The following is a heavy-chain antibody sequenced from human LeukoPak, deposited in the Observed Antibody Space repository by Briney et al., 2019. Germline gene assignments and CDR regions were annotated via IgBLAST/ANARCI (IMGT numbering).Heavy chain of an antibody. CDR2: INQGGSVK. Sequence: GGSLRLSCAASGFTFRSYWMSWVRQAPGKGLEWVANINQGGSVKYYVDSVKCTFTISRDDAKNSLYVQMNSMRDEDTAVYYCARVGYSGWNLEYWGQGTLVTVSS. CDR3: ARVGYSGWNLEY. J-gene: IGHJ4*02. CDR1: GFTFRSYW. V-gene: IGHV3-7*01. D-gene: IGHD5-12*01.